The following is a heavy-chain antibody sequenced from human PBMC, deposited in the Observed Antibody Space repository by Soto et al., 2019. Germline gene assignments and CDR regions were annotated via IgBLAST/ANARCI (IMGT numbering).Heavy chain of an antibody. CDR3: ARGDYDFLTGYYKTAYFDY. Sequence: QVQLQESGPGLVKPSETLSLTCTVSGGSISTYYWSWIRQPPGKGLEWIGYIYYSGSTNYNPSLKCRVTISVDTSKNQFSLKLSSVTAADTAVYYCARGDYDFLTGYYKTAYFDYWGQGTLVTVSS. D-gene: IGHD3-9*01. CDR2: IYYSGST. V-gene: IGHV4-59*01. J-gene: IGHJ4*02. CDR1: GGSISTYY.